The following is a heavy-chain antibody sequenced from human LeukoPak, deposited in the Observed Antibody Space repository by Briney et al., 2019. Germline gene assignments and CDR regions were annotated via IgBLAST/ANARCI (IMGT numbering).Heavy chain of an antibody. D-gene: IGHD2-2*01. Sequence: PGGSLRLSCSASGFTFSSYAMNWVRQAPGKGLEYVSAITSNGGSTYYADSAKGRFTISRDNSKNTLYLQMSSLRAEDTAVYYCVKGRCSGSSCYGGDYWGQGTLVTVSS. CDR2: ITSNGGST. J-gene: IGHJ4*02. V-gene: IGHV3-64D*06. CDR1: GFTFSSYA. CDR3: VKGRCSGSSCYGGDY.